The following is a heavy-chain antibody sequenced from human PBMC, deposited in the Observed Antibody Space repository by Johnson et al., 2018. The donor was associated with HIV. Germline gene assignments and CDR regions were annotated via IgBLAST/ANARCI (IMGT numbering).Heavy chain of an antibody. J-gene: IGHJ3*02. V-gene: IGHV3-30*04. CDR2: ISYDGSTK. CDR3: RVVGDAFDI. Sequence: QVQLVESGGGLVQPGGSLRLSCAASGFTFTHFAMDWVRQAPGKGLEWVACISYDGSTKHYADSVQGRFTISRDNSKNTLYLQMNSLRAEDTAVYYVRVVGDAFDIWGQGTMVTVSS. D-gene: IGHD2-15*01. CDR1: GFTFTHFA.